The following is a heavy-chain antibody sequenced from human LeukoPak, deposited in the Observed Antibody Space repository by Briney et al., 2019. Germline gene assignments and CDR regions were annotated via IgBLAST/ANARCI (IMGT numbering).Heavy chain of an antibody. V-gene: IGHV1-69*05. CDR1: GGTFSSYA. Sequence: GASVKVSCKASGGTFSSYAISWVRQAPGQGLEWMGGIIPIFGTANYAQKFQGRVTITTDESTSTAYMELSSLRSEDTAVYYCASKRDGYNYGYFQHWGQGALVTVSS. D-gene: IGHD5-24*01. CDR3: ASKRDGYNYGYFQH. CDR2: IIPIFGTA. J-gene: IGHJ1*01.